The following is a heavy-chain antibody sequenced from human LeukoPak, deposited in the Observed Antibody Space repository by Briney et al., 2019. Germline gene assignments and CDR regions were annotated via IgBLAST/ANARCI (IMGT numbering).Heavy chain of an antibody. J-gene: IGHJ4*02. CDR1: GFTFSSYS. V-gene: IGHV3-21*01. CDR3: ARGEYASASYHIDY. D-gene: IGHD3-10*01. CDR2: ISSGSSYI. Sequence: HPGGSLRLSCAASGFTFSSYSMNWVRQAPGKGLEWVSFISSGSSYIYYAASVKGRFTISRDNAKNSLYLQMNSLSAEDTAVYFCARGEYASASYHIDYWGQGTLVTVSS.